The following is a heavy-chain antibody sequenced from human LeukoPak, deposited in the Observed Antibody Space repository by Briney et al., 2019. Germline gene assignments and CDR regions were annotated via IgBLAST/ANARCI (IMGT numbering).Heavy chain of an antibody. Sequence: GGSLRLSCEASGFIFSNYWMSWVRQAPGKGLEWVANIKYDGSETYYVDSVKGRFTISRDNSKNTLYLQMNSLRAEDTAVYYCAKDRGYSYGISEYWGQGTLVTVSS. J-gene: IGHJ4*02. CDR3: AKDRGYSYGISEY. CDR1: GFIFSNYW. V-gene: IGHV3-7*03. CDR2: IKYDGSET. D-gene: IGHD5-18*01.